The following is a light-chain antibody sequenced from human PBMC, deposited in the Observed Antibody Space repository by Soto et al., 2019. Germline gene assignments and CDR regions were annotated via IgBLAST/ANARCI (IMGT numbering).Light chain of an antibody. CDR1: SSNIGINS. CDR2: GNN. CDR3: AAWDDSLNGNWV. V-gene: IGLV1-44*01. J-gene: IGLJ3*02. Sequence: QTVVTQPPSASGTPGQRVTISCSGSSSNIGINSVTWYQQLPGTAPRLLIYGNNQRPSGVPDRFSGSKSGTSASLAISGLQSGDEADYYCAAWDDSLNGNWVFGGGTQLTVL.